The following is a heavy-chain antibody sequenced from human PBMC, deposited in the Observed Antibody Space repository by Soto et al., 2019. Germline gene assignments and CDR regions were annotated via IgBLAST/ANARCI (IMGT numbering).Heavy chain of an antibody. J-gene: IGHJ4*02. V-gene: IGHV4-31*03. D-gene: IGHD1-1*01. CDR1: GGSISSGGTGSY. CDR3: ASGHDAYNVRY. CDR2: IYYTGKT. Sequence: QVQLQESGPGLVKPSQTLSLTCTVSGGSISSGGTGSYWTWLRQLPGKGLEWIGYIYYTGKTYYNPSLKRRPTISIDTSENQFSLKLTSVTAADTAVYFCASGHDAYNVRYWGQGTLVTVSS.